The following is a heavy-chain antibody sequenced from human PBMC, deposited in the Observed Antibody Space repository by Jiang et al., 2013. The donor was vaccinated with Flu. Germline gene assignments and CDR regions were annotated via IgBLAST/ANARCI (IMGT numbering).Heavy chain of an antibody. CDR2: IYYSGST. V-gene: IGHV4-39*07. J-gene: IGHJ4*02. CDR1: GGSISNNTYY. Sequence: ETLSLTCTVSGGSISNNTYYWGWIRQPPGKGLEWIGSIYYSGSTYYSPSLKSRVTISVDTSKNQFSLKLSSVTAADTAVYYCARGSRPQKKTMVQRPGPYYFDYWGQGTLVTVSS. D-gene: IGHD3-10*01. CDR3: ARGSRPQKKTMVQRPGPYYFDY.